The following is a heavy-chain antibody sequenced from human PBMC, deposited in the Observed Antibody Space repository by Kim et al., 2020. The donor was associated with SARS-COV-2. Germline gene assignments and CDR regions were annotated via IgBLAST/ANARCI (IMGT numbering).Heavy chain of an antibody. D-gene: IGHD5-18*01. CDR2: IFYTGVT. V-gene: IGHV4-39*02. CDR1: GGSISDSPNF. Sequence: SETLSLTCSVSGGSISDSPNFWAWLRQPPKKGLEWLGSIFYTGVTYYNPFLKSRVSISAATSKKDFSLKLTSVTAADTAMYYCVRGEGMGTAIWPVFDV. CDR3: VRGEGMGTAIWPVFDV. J-gene: IGHJ3*01.